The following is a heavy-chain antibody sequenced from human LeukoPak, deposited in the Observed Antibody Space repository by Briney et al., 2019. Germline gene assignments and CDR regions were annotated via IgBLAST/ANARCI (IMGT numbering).Heavy chain of an antibody. D-gene: IGHD1-26*01. CDR2: IRDSGSST. CDR3: AKYGPQDSGSSHFDY. V-gene: IGHV3-23*01. Sequence: QSGGSLRLSCAASGFTFSSYAMSWVRQAPGKGLEWVSAIRDSGSSTHYADSVKGRFTTSRDNSKNTLFLQMNSLRAVDTAIYYCAKYGPQDSGSSHFDYWGQGALVTVSS. J-gene: IGHJ4*02. CDR1: GFTFSSYA.